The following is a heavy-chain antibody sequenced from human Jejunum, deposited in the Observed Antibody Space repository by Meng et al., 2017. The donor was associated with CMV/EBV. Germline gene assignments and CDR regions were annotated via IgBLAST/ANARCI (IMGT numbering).Heavy chain of an antibody. D-gene: IGHD2-2*02. J-gene: IGHJ3*02. CDR2: IHSGGNT. CDR3: ARKGYCSGTDCYRAFDI. V-gene: IGHV3-66*02. Sequence: TFSSYAMHWVRQAPGKGLEWVSAIHSGGNTYYPDSVKGRFTISRDNSKNTLYLQMNSLRAEDTAVYFCARKGYCSGTDCYRAFDIWGHGTMVTVSS. CDR1: TFSSYA.